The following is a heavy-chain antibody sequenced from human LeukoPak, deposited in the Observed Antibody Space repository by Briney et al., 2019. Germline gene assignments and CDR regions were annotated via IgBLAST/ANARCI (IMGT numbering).Heavy chain of an antibody. CDR2: TKQDGSEK. CDR3: ARDQTPVLLWFGEPKPLFDY. Sequence: RSLRLSCAASGFTLSSYWMSWVRQWPGKGLEWVANTKQDGSEKCYVDPGQGRFNISSVHAKSSLDLEKNSLRAEDTVLLYYARDQTPVLLWFGEPKPLFDYWGQGTLVTVSS. D-gene: IGHD3-10*01. V-gene: IGHV3-7*01. CDR1: GFTLSSYW. J-gene: IGHJ4*02.